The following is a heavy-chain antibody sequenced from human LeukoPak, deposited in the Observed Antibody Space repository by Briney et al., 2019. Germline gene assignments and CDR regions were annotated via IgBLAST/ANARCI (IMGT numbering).Heavy chain of an antibody. Sequence: SETLSLTCAVSGYSISSDFYWGWIRQPPGKGLEWIGSIYHSGSTYYNPSLESRVTISLDTSKNQFSLKLSSVTAADTAVYYCARGQRWLQYDDAFDIWGQGTMVIVSS. CDR3: ARGQRWLQYDDAFDI. D-gene: IGHD5-24*01. V-gene: IGHV4-38-2*01. J-gene: IGHJ3*02. CDR1: GYSISSDFY. CDR2: IYHSGST.